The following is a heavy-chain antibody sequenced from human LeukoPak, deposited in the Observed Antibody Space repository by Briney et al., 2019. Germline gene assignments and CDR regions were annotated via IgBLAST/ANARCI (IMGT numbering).Heavy chain of an antibody. CDR3: ARDFLNYDFWSGYYEDADV. D-gene: IGHD3-3*01. J-gene: IGHJ6*02. CDR1: GFTFSSYS. CDR2: ISSSSSTI. V-gene: IGHV3-48*01. Sequence: SGGSLRLSCAASGFTFSSYSMNWVRQAPGKGLEWVSYISSSSSTIYYADSVKGRLTISRDNAKNSLYLQMNSLRAEDAAVYYCARDFLNYDFWSGYYEDADVWGQGTTVTVSS.